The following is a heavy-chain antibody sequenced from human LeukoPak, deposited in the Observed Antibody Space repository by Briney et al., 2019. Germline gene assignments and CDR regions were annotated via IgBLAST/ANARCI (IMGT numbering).Heavy chain of an antibody. CDR1: GGSISSGSYY. CDR3: ARAKKRSGRSRNFYLDV. Sequence: SQTLSLNCTVSGGSISSGSYYWSWIRQPAGKGLEWIGHIYTSGTTTNSNPSLKSRVAISLDTSKNHFSLKLSSVTAADTAVYYCARAKKRSGRSRNFYLDVWGKGATVTVSS. J-gene: IGHJ6*03. V-gene: IGHV4-61*09. CDR2: IYTSGTTT. D-gene: IGHD1-26*01.